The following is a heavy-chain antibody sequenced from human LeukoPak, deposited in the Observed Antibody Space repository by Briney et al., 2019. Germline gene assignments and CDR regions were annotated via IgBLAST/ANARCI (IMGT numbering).Heavy chain of an antibody. CDR3: ATRPPYGSYRDY. Sequence: GGSLRLSCAASGFTFSSYWMHWVRQAPGKGLVWVSRINSDGSSTSYADSVKGRFTISRDNSKNTLYLQMNSLRAEDTAVYYCATRPPYGSYRDYWGQGTLVTVSS. CDR1: GFTFSSYW. V-gene: IGHV3-74*01. J-gene: IGHJ4*02. D-gene: IGHD3-3*01. CDR2: INSDGSST.